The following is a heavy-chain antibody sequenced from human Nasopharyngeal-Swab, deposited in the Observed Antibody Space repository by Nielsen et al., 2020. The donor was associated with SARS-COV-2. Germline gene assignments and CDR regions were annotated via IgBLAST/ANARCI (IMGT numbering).Heavy chain of an antibody. CDR3: ATALITPLIYCSGGSCYPSGFDY. Sequence: ASVKVSCKASGYTFTGYYMHWVRQAPGQGLEWMGRINPNSGGTNYAQKFQGRVTMTRDTSISTAYMELSRLRSDDTAVYYCATALITPLIYCSGGSCYPSGFDYWGQGTLGTVSS. CDR1: GYTFTGYY. CDR2: INPNSGGT. V-gene: IGHV1-2*06. D-gene: IGHD2-15*01. J-gene: IGHJ4*02.